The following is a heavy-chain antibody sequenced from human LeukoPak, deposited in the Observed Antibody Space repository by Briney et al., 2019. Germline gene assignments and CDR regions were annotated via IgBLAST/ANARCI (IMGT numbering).Heavy chain of an antibody. CDR1: GYTFTSYG. CDR3: ARRSYQKKGKYYYYGMDV. V-gene: IGHV1-18*01. D-gene: IGHD2-2*01. J-gene: IGHJ6*02. CDR2: IGAYNGNT. Sequence: GASVKVSCKASGYTFTSYGISWVRQAPGQGLEWMGWIGAYNGNTNYAQKLQGRVTMTTDTSTSTAYMELRSLRSDDTAVYYCARRSYQKKGKYYYYGMDVWGQGTTVTVSS.